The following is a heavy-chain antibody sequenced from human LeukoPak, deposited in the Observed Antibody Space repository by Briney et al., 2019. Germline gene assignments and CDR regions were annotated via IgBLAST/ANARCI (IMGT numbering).Heavy chain of an antibody. CDR3: ARIHRRADSSGYYYEDWYFDL. D-gene: IGHD3-22*01. CDR1: GGSISSNY. CDR2: IYSSGAT. Sequence: PSETLSLTCIVPGGSISSNYWSWIRQPAGKGLEWIGRIYSSGATTYIPSLKSRVTMSGGTSKHQLSLRLTSLTAADTAVYYCARIHRRADSSGYYYEDWYFDLWGRGTLVTVSS. V-gene: IGHV4-4*07. J-gene: IGHJ2*01.